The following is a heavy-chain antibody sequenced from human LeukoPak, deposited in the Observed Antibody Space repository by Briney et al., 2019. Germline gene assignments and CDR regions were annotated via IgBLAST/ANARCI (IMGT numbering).Heavy chain of an antibody. CDR3: AKDRAGTPWAD. Sequence: QPGGSLRLSCAASGFTFTTYSMTWVRQAPGKGLEWVSTINPGGITTYYAGSVKGRFTISRDNSKNTVSLQMDSLRADDTAVYYCAKDRAGTPWADWGQGTLVTVSS. D-gene: IGHD1-1*01. CDR2: INPGGITT. CDR1: GFTFTTYS. V-gene: IGHV3-23*01. J-gene: IGHJ4*02.